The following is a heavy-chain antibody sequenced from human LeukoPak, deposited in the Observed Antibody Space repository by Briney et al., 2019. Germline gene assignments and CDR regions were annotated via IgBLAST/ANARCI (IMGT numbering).Heavy chain of an antibody. CDR1: GFTFSSYG. CDR2: IYSGGTT. J-gene: IGHJ6*02. CDR3: ARGKDYYYGMDV. Sequence: GGSLRLSCAASGFTFSSYGMTWVRQAPGKGLEWVSLIYSGGTTYYADSVKGRFTISRDNSKNTLYLQTNSLRAEDTAVYYCARGKDYYYGMDVWGQGTTVTVSS. V-gene: IGHV3-53*01.